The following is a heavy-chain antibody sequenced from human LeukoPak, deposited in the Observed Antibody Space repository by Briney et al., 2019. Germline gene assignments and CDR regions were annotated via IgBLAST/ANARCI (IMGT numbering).Heavy chain of an antibody. V-gene: IGHV4-34*01. J-gene: IGHJ4*02. D-gene: IGHD5-24*01. Sequence: SETLSLTCAVLSGSFNNYYWSWIRQPPGKGLEWLGEINHVGSTTYNSSLKSRVIISVDTSRIQFSLNLNSVTAADTAVYYCARAPSSGDGYNLGSDYWGQGIPVTVSS. CDR3: ARAPSSGDGYNLGSDY. CDR1: SGSFNNYY. CDR2: INHVGST.